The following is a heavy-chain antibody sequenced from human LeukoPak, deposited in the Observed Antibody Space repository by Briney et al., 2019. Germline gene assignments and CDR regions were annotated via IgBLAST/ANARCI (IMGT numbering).Heavy chain of an antibody. CDR2: ISGSGGST. CDR1: GFTFSSYA. CDR3: AKDVGIVVVPAAPPAYYYMDV. D-gene: IGHD2-2*01. J-gene: IGHJ6*03. V-gene: IGHV3-23*01. Sequence: GGSLRLSCAASGFTFSSYAMSWVRQAPGKGLEWVSAISGSGGSTYYADSVKGRFTISRDNFKNTLYLQMNSLRAEDTAVYYCAKDVGIVVVPAAPPAYYYMDVWGKGTTVTVSS.